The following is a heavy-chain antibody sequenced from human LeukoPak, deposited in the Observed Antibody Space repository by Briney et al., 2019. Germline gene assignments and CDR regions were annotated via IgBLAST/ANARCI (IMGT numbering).Heavy chain of an antibody. D-gene: IGHD5-24*01. CDR3: ARVEAATTNPRFGY. J-gene: IGHJ4*02. V-gene: IGHV4-31*03. CDR2: IYYSGST. Sequence: SETLSLTCTVSGVSISSGEYYWSWIRQHPGKGLECIGYIYYSGSTYYNPSPKSRVTTLVDTSKNQFSLKLSSVTAADTAVYYCARVEAATTNPRFGYWGQGVLVTVSS. CDR1: GVSISSGEYY.